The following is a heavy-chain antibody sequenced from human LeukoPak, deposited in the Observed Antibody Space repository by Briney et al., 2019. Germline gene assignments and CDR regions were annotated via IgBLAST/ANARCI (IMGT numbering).Heavy chain of an antibody. CDR3: ARDPYYDSSGYYFDY. Sequence: ASVKVSCKASGYTFTSYYMHWVRQVPGQGLEWMGIINPSGGSTSYAQKFQGRVTMTRDTSTSTVYMELSSLRSEDTAVYYCARDPYYDSSGYYFDYWGQGTLVTVSS. V-gene: IGHV1-46*01. CDR1: GYTFTSYY. J-gene: IGHJ4*02. D-gene: IGHD3-22*01. CDR2: INPSGGST.